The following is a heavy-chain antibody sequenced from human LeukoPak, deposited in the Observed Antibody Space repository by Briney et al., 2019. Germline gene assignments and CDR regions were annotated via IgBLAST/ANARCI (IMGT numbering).Heavy chain of an antibody. CDR2: INPRGGDT. D-gene: IGHD3-3*01. CDR1: GYTFTRYY. V-gene: IGHV1-46*01. CDR3: ARGDREDYDFWSGYPQPMDV. Sequence: GASVKVSCKASGYTFTRYYMHWLRQAPGQGLEWMGIINPRGGDTTYAQKFQGRVTMTRDMSTSTVYMELSSLISEDTAVYYCARGDREDYDFWSGYPQPMDVWGKGTTVTVSS. J-gene: IGHJ6*03.